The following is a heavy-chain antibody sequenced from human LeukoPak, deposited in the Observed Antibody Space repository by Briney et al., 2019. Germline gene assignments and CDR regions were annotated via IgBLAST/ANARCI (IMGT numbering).Heavy chain of an antibody. V-gene: IGHV3-74*01. J-gene: IGHJ6*04. D-gene: IGHD3-3*01. Sequence: GGSLRLSCAASGFTFSSYWMHWVRQAPGKGLVWVSRINTDGSSTSYADSVKGRFTISRDNAKNTLYLQMNSLRAEDTAVYYCARDGKVRKTYYDFWSGYSTMDVWGKGTTVTVSS. CDR1: GFTFSSYW. CDR3: ARDGKVRKTYYDFWSGYSTMDV. CDR2: INTDGSST.